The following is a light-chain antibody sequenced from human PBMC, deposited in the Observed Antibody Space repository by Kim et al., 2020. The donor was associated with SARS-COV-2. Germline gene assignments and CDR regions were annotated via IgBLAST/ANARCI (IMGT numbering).Light chain of an antibody. V-gene: IGLV3-1*01. J-gene: IGLJ1*01. CDR2: QRS. Sequence: SYELTQPPSVSVSPGQTASITCSGDNLDNKYVSWYQQKPGQSPVLVIYQRSERPSGIPERFSGSNSGNTATLTISGTQAMDEADYYCQAWDISTYVFGSG. CDR3: QAWDISTYV. CDR1: NLDNKY.